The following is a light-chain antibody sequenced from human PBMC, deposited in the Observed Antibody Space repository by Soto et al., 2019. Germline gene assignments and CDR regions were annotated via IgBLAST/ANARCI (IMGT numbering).Light chain of an antibody. V-gene: IGKV3-20*01. CDR2: AAS. J-gene: IGKJ2*01. CDR1: QRVTNNN. Sequence: EIVLTQSPGTLSLSPGEGVTLSCRASQRVTNNNLAWFQQKPGQAPRLLIHAASTRAVGIPVRFSGGGSGTDFTLAISRLEPEDFAVYYCHQYGNSEYTCGQGTKVDI. CDR3: HQYGNSEYT.